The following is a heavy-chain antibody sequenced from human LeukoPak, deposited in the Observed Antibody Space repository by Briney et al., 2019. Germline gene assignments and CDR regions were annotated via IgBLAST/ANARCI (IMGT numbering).Heavy chain of an antibody. CDR3: ARAWPRDGYKY. J-gene: IGHJ4*02. CDR2: MNPKSGNT. V-gene: IGHV1-8*03. CDR1: GYTFTSYD. D-gene: IGHD5-24*01. Sequence: GASVKVSCKASGYTFTSYDINWVRQAPGQGLEWMGWMNPKSGNTGYAQKFQGRVTITRNTSISTAYMELSSLRSEDTAVYYCARAWPRDGYKYWGQGTLVTVSS.